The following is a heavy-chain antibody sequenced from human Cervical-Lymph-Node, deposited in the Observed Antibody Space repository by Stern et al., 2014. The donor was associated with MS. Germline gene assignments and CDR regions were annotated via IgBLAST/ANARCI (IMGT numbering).Heavy chain of an antibody. CDR3: AREFNYDSSGYYFYY. D-gene: IGHD3-22*01. CDR1: GGTFSSYT. CDR2: IIPLFGTA. J-gene: IGHJ4*02. Sequence: VQLVQSGAEVKKPGSSVKVSCKASGGTFSSYTISWVRQAPGQGLGWMGGIIPLFGTANYAQKFLGRVTITADESTSTAYMELSSLRSEDTAVYYCAREFNYDSSGYYFYYWGRGTLVTVSS. V-gene: IGHV1-69*12.